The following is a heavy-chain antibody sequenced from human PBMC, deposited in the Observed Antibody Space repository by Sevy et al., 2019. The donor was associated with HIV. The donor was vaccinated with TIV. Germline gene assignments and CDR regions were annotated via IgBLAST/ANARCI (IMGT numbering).Heavy chain of an antibody. Sequence: LGGSLRLSCAAFGFTVSDAWMSWVRQAPGKGLQWVGRIKSKTDGGTTDYVTPVKGRFTISRDDSKNTLYLQINSLKTEDTAVYYCTLEGLYCSGGTCYSEGFDSWGQGILVTVSS. V-gene: IGHV3-15*01. CDR1: GFTVSDAW. J-gene: IGHJ4*02. CDR3: TLEGLYCSGGTCYSEGFDS. D-gene: IGHD2-15*01. CDR2: IKSKTDGGTT.